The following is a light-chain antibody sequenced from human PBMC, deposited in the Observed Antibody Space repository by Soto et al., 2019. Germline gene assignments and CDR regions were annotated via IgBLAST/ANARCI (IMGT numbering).Light chain of an antibody. CDR3: QQRSNWPPIT. J-gene: IGKJ5*01. Sequence: LSPGERATLSCRASQSVSSYLAWYQQKPGQAPRLLIYDASNRATGIPARFSGGGSGTDFTLTIDNLEPEDFAIYYCQQRSNWPPITFGQGTRLEIK. V-gene: IGKV3-11*01. CDR1: QSVSSY. CDR2: DAS.